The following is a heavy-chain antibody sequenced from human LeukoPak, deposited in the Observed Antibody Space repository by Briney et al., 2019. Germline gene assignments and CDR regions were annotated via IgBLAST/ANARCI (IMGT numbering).Heavy chain of an antibody. CDR3: AKDDREYDFWSLPGYY. CDR2: ISYDGSNK. CDR1: GFTFSSYG. Sequence: GGSLRLSCAASGFTFSSYGMHWVRQAPGKGLEWVAVISYDGSNKYYADSVKGRFTISRDNSKNTLYLQMNSLRAEDTAVYYCAKDDREYDFWSLPGYYWGQGTLVTVSS. V-gene: IGHV3-30*18. J-gene: IGHJ4*02. D-gene: IGHD3-3*01.